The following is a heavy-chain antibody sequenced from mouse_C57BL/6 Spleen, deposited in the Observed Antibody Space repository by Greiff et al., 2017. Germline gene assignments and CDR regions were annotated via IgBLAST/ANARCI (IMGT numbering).Heavy chain of an antibody. Sequence: VQLQQSGPELVKPGASVKISCKASGYSFTGYFMNWVKQSHGQGLEWIGRINPYNGDTFYNQKFKGKATLTVDTSSSSAHMELLSLTSEDFAVYYSARPLYDYAMDYWGQGTSVTVSS. CDR1: GYSFTGYF. CDR3: ARPLYDYAMDY. J-gene: IGHJ4*01. D-gene: IGHD2-3*01. V-gene: IGHV1-37*01. CDR2: INPYNGDT.